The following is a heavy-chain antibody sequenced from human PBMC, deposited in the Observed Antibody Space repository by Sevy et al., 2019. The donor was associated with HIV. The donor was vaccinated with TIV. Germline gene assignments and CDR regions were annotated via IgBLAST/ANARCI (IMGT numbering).Heavy chain of an antibody. CDR1: GYTLTELS. D-gene: IGHD6-25*01. CDR2: FDPEDGET. CDR3: ATVPLYSSGDWTDY. J-gene: IGHJ4*02. V-gene: IGHV1-24*01. Sequence: ASVKVSCKVSGYTLTELSMHWVRQAPGKGLEWMGGFDPEDGETIYAQKFQGRVTMTEDTSTDTAYMELSSLRSEDTAMYYCATVPLYSSGDWTDYWGQGTLVTVSS.